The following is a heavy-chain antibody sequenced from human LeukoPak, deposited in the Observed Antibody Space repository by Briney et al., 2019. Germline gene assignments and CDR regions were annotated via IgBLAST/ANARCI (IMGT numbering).Heavy chain of an antibody. V-gene: IGHV3-30*04. CDR2: ISYSGSNN. CDR1: GFTFSSYV. J-gene: IGHJ4*02. D-gene: IGHD6-19*01. Sequence: PRRSLRLSSAAPGFTFSSYVIHGVRQAPSKELARVVVISYSGSNNNYADTVKGRFTISRDNSKNTLYLQMNSLRAEDTAVYYCAREKQWLSWLDYWGQGTMVTVSS. CDR3: AREKQWLSWLDY.